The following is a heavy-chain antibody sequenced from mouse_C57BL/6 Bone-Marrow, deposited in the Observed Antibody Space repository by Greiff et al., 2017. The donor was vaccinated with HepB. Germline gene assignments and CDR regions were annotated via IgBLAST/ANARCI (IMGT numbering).Heavy chain of an antibody. J-gene: IGHJ4*01. CDR3: ARVTTVYYYAMDY. Sequence: EVNVVESEGGLVQPGSSMKLSCTASGFTFSDYYMAWVRQVPEKGLEWVANINYDGSSTYYLDSLKSRFIISRDNAKNILYLQMSSLKSEDTATYYCARVTTVYYYAMDYWGQGTSVTVSS. V-gene: IGHV5-16*01. CDR2: INYDGSST. CDR1: GFTFSDYY. D-gene: IGHD1-1*01.